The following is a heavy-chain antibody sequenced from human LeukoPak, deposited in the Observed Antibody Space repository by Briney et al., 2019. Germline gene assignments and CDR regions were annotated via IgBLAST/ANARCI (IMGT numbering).Heavy chain of an antibody. CDR3: GSYSDFWNGTNFDP. V-gene: IGHV4-4*07. CDR1: GGSISSYY. Sequence: SETLSLTCTVSGGSISSYYWSWIRQPAGKGLEWIGRIYTSGSNNYNPSLKSRVTMSVDTSKKQFSLKLSSVTAADTAVFYCGSYSDFWNGTNFDPWGKGTLVSASS. D-gene: IGHD3-3*01. CDR2: IYTSGSN. J-gene: IGHJ5*02.